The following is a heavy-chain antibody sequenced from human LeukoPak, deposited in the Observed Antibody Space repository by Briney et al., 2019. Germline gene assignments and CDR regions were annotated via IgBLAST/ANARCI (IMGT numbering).Heavy chain of an antibody. CDR1: GGSISSSSYY. V-gene: IGHV4-39*02. J-gene: IGHJ4*02. D-gene: IGHD6-19*01. Sequence: PSETLSLTCTVSGGSISSSSYYLGWIRQPPGKGLEWIGSIYYSGSTYYNPSLKSRVTISIDTSKNQFSLRLSSVTAADTAVYYCARDSSAWPGAFGYWGQGTLVTVSS. CDR2: IYYSGST. CDR3: ARDSSAWPGAFGY.